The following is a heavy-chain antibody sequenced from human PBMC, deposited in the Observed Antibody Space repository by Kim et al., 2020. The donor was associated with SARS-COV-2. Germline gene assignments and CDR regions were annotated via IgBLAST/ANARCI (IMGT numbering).Heavy chain of an antibody. CDR1: GGSISSSSYY. V-gene: IGHV4-39*01. CDR3: ARQITVAGAGTTPFGY. CDR2: IYCSGST. Sequence: SDTLSLTCTVSGGSISSSSYYWGWIRQPPGKGLEWIGSIYCSGSTYYNPSLKSRVTISVDTSKNQFSLKLSSVTAADTAVYYCARQITVAGAGTTPFGYWGQGTLVTVSS. J-gene: IGHJ4*02. D-gene: IGHD6-19*01.